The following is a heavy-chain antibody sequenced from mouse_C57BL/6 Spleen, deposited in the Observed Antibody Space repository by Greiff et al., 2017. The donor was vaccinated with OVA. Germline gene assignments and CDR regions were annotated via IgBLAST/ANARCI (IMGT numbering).Heavy chain of an antibody. Sequence: VQLQQSGAELVKPGASVKLSCKASGYTFTSYWMQWVKQRPGQGLEWIGEIDPSDSYTNYNQKFKGKATLTVDTSSSTAYMQLSSLTSEDSAVYYCARGGDYGYPFAYWGQGTLVTVSA. J-gene: IGHJ3*01. CDR2: IDPSDSYT. CDR1: GYTFTSYW. D-gene: IGHD2-2*01. V-gene: IGHV1-50*01. CDR3: ARGGDYGYPFAY.